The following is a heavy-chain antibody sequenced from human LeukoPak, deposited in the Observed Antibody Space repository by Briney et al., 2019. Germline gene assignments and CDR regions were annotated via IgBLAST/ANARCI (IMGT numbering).Heavy chain of an antibody. CDR1: GYTFTSYD. J-gene: IGHJ4*02. CDR3: ASSIGSGYYYEY. V-gene: IGHV1-8*01. D-gene: IGHD3-22*01. CDR2: MNPNSGNT. Sequence: VASVEVSCKASGYTFTSYDINWVRQATGQGLEWMGWMNPNSGNTGYAQKFQGRVTMTRNTSISTAYMELSSLRSDDTAVYYCASSIGSGYYYEYWGQGTLVTVSS.